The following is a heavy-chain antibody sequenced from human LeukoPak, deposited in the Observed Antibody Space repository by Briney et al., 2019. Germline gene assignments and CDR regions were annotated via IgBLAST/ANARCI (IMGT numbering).Heavy chain of an antibody. CDR1: DDSIISSDYY. CDR2: RYYSGFI. V-gene: IGHV4-39*01. D-gene: IGHD1-26*01. Sequence: PSETLSLTCAVSDDSIISSDYYWGWIRQPPGKGLEWIGSRYYSGFIYYNPSVKSRVTISVDTSKNQFSLEPTSVTAADTAVYYCARLKVGTTHPDYWGQGTLVTVSS. J-gene: IGHJ4*02. CDR3: ARLKVGTTHPDY.